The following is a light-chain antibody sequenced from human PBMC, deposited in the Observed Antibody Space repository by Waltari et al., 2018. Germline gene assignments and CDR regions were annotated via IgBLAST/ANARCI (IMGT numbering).Light chain of an antibody. Sequence: SYELTQPPLVSVSPGQTARITCSGDALPKQHAYWYQQKPGQAPVLVIYKDRERPSGIPERFSGSSSGTTVTLTISGVQAEDEADYYCQSADSSGTNVVFGGGTKLTVL. CDR1: ALPKQH. V-gene: IGLV3-25*03. J-gene: IGLJ2*01. CDR3: QSADSSGTNVV. CDR2: KDR.